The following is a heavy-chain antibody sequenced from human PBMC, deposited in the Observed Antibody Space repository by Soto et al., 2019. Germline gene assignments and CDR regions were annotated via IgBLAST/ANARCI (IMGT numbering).Heavy chain of an antibody. Sequence: QVQLVESGGGVVQPGRSLRLSCAASGFTFSSYAMHWVRQAPGKGLEWVAVISYDGSNKYYADSVKGRFTISRDNSKNTLYLQMNSLRAEDTAVYYCARDPDWVDAFDIWRQGTMVTVSS. CDR3: ARDPDWVDAFDI. J-gene: IGHJ3*02. CDR1: GFTFSSYA. CDR2: ISYDGSNK. D-gene: IGHD3-9*01. V-gene: IGHV3-30-3*01.